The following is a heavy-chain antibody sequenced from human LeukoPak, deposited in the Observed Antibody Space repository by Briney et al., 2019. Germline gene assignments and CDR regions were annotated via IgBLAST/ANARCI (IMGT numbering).Heavy chain of an antibody. V-gene: IGHV3-33*08. Sequence: GGSLRLSCTASGFTFSSHGMHWVRQAPGKGLEWVAVIWYDGSNKYYADSVKGRFTISRDNSKNTLYLQMNSLRAEDTAVYYCARDSAIAAAGTLARGTFDYWGQGTLVTVSS. CDR3: ARDSAIAAAGTLARGTFDY. CDR2: IWYDGSNK. J-gene: IGHJ4*02. CDR1: GFTFSSHG. D-gene: IGHD6-13*01.